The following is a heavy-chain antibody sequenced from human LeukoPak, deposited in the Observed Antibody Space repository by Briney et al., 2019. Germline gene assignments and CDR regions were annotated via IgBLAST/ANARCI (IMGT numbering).Heavy chain of an antibody. D-gene: IGHD3-3*01. V-gene: IGHV3-7*01. J-gene: IGHJ4*02. CDR3: ARAGGAFWSGPSDY. Sequence: GESLKISCAASGFTFSSYWMSWVRQAPGKGLEWVANIKQDGSEKYYVDSVKGRFTISRDNAKNSLYLQMNSLRAEDTAVYYCARAGGAFWSGPSDYWGQGTLDTVSS. CDR2: IKQDGSEK. CDR1: GFTFSSYW.